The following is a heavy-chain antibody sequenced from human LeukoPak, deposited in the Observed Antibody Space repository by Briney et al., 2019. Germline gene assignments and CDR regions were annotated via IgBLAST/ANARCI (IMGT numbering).Heavy chain of an antibody. V-gene: IGHV3-43*01. CDR1: GFTFDDYT. J-gene: IGHJ6*03. CDR3: ARDRRGYYGTFYMDV. CDR2: ISWDGGST. D-gene: IGHD3-10*01. Sequence: PGGSLRLSCAASGFTFDDYTMHWVRQAPGKGLEWVSLISWDGGSTYYADSVKGRFTISRDNAKNSLYLQMNSLRAEDTAVYYCARDRRGYYGTFYMDVWGKGTTVTISS.